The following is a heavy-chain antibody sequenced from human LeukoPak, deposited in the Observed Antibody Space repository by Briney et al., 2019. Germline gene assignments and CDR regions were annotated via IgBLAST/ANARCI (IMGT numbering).Heavy chain of an antibody. CDR1: GVIFSSNY. V-gene: IGHV3-53*01. CDR3: ARGHNTATSGTRAFDS. Sequence: GGSLRLSCAASGVIFSSNYMSWERQAPGKGLEWVAVIYSGGGIYYSDSVKGRCTISRDISKNTLYLQINSLRADDTAVYYCARGHNTATSGTRAFDSWGQGTMATVS. J-gene: IGHJ3*02. D-gene: IGHD5-18*01. CDR2: IYSGGGI.